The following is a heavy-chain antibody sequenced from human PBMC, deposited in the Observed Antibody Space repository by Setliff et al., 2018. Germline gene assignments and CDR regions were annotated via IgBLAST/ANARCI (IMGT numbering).Heavy chain of an antibody. CDR3: AGAAAAAYYYYYMDV. V-gene: IGHV1-69*13. J-gene: IGHJ6*03. CDR2: IIPIFGTA. CDR1: GGTFSSYA. D-gene: IGHD2-2*01. Sequence: GASVKVSCKASGGTFSSYAISWVRQAPGQGLEWMGGIIPIFGTANYAQKFQGRVTITADESTSTAYMELSSLRSEDTAVYYCAGAAAAAYYYYYMDVWGKGTTVTVSS.